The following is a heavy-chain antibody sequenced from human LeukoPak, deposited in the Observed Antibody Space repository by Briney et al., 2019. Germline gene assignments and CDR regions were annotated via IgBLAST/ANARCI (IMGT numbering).Heavy chain of an antibody. CDR1: GFTLSNSS. Sequence: GGSLRLSCVVSGFTLSNSSMSWVRQAPGKGLEWVSSISSHRSIYADSVRGRFTISRDTAKNSLYLQMNSLRAEDSALYYCARDKSGWDRDYWGQGTLVTVSA. CDR3: ARDKSGWDRDY. CDR2: ISSHRSI. J-gene: IGHJ4*02. V-gene: IGHV3-69-1*01. D-gene: IGHD6-19*01.